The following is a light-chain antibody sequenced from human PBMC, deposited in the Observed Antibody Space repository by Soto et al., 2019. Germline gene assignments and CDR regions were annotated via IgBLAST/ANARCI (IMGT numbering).Light chain of an antibody. Sequence: EIVLTQSPGTLSLSPGERATLSFRASQSLSNNYLAWYQQKPGQAPRLLFFGASIRATGLPDRFSGGGSGTDFTLTISRLEPEDFAVYYCQQYGSSPGTFGQGTKVDIK. CDR1: QSLSNNY. CDR2: GAS. V-gene: IGKV3-20*01. J-gene: IGKJ1*01. CDR3: QQYGSSPGT.